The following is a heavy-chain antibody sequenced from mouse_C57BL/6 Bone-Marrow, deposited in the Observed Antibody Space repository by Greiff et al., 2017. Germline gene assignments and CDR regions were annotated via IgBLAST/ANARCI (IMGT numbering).Heavy chain of an antibody. Sequence: VQLQQSGAELVRPGASVQSSCTAPGFNTQDYYLHGVKQRPGQGLEWIGRFDPEEGESENAPKFQGEATTPAASSSNSAYLQRISLTSEDTAVYYCTYSNYPWFTYWGQGTLVTVSA. D-gene: IGHD2-5*01. V-gene: IGHV14-1*01. CDR2: FDPEEGES. CDR3: TYSNYPWFTY. CDR1: GFNTQDYY. J-gene: IGHJ3*01.